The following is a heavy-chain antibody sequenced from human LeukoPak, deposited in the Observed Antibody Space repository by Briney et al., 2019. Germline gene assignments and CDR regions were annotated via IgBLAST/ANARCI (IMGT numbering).Heavy chain of an antibody. CDR3: ARSFASFDF. V-gene: IGHV3-74*01. CDR1: GFTFSNYW. Sequence: PGGSLRLSCAASGFTFSNYWMHWVRQAPGRGLVWVSRINSDLSTTNYADSVKGRFTISRDNAKNTLFLQMNSLRAEDTAVYYCARSFASFDFWGQGPMVTVSS. CDR2: INSDLSTT. J-gene: IGHJ3*01.